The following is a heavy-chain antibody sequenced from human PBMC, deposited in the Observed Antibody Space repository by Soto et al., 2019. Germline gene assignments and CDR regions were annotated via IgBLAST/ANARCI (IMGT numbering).Heavy chain of an antibody. V-gene: IGHV4-30-4*01. J-gene: IGHJ6*02. CDR1: GGSISSGDYY. Sequence: SETLSLTCTVSGGSISSGDYYWSWIRQPPGKGLEWIGYIYYSGSTYYNPSLKSRVTISVDTSKNQFSLKLSSVTAADTAVYYCARDRYYYDSSGSYYYYYGMDVWGQGTTVTVSS. CDR2: IYYSGST. CDR3: ARDRYYYDSSGSYYYYYGMDV. D-gene: IGHD3-22*01.